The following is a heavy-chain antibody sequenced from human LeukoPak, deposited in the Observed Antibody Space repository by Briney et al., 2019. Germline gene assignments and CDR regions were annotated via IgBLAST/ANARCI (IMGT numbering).Heavy chain of an antibody. CDR3: ARGSSWGLNWFDP. CDR2: IYSSGST. Sequence: SDTLSLTCTVSGGSISSETYYWTWVRQPAGKGLEWIGRIYSSGSTSYNPSLKSRVTISVDTSKNQFSLELSSVTAADTAVYYCARGSSWGLNWFDPWGQGTLVTVSS. CDR1: GGSISSETYY. V-gene: IGHV4-61*02. D-gene: IGHD6-13*01. J-gene: IGHJ5*02.